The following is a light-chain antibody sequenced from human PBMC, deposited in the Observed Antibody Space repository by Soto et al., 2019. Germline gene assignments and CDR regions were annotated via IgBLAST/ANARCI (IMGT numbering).Light chain of an antibody. CDR1: QSISSY. J-gene: IGKJ3*01. CDR2: AES. Sequence: DIQMTQSPSSLSASVGDRVTITCRASQSISSYLNWYQQKPGKAPKLLIYAESSLQSRVPSRFSGSGSGTDFTLTISSLQPEDFATYYCQRSYSTPVTFGPGTKGDIK. V-gene: IGKV1-39*01. CDR3: QRSYSTPVT.